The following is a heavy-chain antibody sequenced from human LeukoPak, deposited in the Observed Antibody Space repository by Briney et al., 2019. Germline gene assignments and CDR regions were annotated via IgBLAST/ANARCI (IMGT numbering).Heavy chain of an antibody. D-gene: IGHD6-6*01. Sequence: SETLSLTCTVSGGSISSSSYYWGWIRQPPGKGRGWIGSIYYSGSTYYNPSLKSRVTISVDTSKNQFSLKLSSVTAADTAVYYCSRAYSSSSGHDYWGRGTLITVSS. CDR2: IYYSGST. CDR1: GGSISSSSYY. CDR3: SRAYSSSSGHDY. V-gene: IGHV4-39*01. J-gene: IGHJ4*02.